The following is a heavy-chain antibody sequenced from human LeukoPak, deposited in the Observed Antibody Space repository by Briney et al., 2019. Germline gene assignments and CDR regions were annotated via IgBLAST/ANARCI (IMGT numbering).Heavy chain of an antibody. CDR1: GFTFSSYG. CDR3: ARAYCSSTSCYADYYYGMDV. V-gene: IGHV3-33*01. D-gene: IGHD2-2*01. CDR2: IWYDGSNK. Sequence: GRPLRLSCAASGFTFSSYGMHWVRQAPGKGLEWVAAIWYDGSNKNYADSVKGRFTISRDNSKNPLYLQMNSLRAEDTAVYYCARAYCSSTSCYADYYYGMDVWGQGTTVTVSS. J-gene: IGHJ6*02.